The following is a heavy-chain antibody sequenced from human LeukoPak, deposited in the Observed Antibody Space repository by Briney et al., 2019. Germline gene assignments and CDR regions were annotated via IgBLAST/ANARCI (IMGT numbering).Heavy chain of an antibody. CDR1: GFTFDDYA. CDR3: AKDILRIAAAATGGFDY. CDR2: ISWNSGSI. Sequence: GRSLRLSCAASGFTFDDYAMHWVRQAPGKGLEWVSGISWNSGSIGYADSVKGRFTISRDNAKSSMYLQMNSVRAEDTALYYCAKDILRIAAAATGGFDYWGQGTLVTVSS. V-gene: IGHV3-9*01. D-gene: IGHD6-13*01. J-gene: IGHJ4*02.